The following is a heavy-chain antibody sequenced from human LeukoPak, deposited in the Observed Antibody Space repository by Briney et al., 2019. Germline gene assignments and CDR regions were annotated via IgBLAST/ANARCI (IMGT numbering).Heavy chain of an antibody. Sequence: PGGSLRLSCTASGFTFSSSSMSWVRQAPGRGLEWVSYISSSGTTIQYADSVKGRFTISRDNAKNSLYLQMNTLRAEDTAVYYCATFTDYWGQGTLVTVSS. V-gene: IGHV3-48*04. CDR3: ATFTDY. J-gene: IGHJ4*02. CDR1: GFTFSSSS. CDR2: ISSSGTTI.